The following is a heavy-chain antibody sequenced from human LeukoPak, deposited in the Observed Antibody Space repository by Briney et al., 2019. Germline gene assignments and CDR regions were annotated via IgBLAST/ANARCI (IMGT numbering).Heavy chain of an antibody. D-gene: IGHD6-19*01. CDR2: ISYDGGNK. CDR1: GFTFSSYA. V-gene: IGHV3-30*04. Sequence: PGRSLRLSCAASGFTFSSYAMHWVRQAPGKGLEWVAVISYDGGNKYYADSVKGRFTISRDNSKNTLYLQMNSLRAEDTAVYYCAREYIAVAGTDWGQGTLVTVSS. J-gene: IGHJ4*02. CDR3: AREYIAVAGTD.